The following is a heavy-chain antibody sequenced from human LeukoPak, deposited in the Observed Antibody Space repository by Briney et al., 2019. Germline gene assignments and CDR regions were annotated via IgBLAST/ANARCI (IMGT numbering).Heavy chain of an antibody. Sequence: SQTLSLTCTVSGGSISSGTYYWGWIRRPAGKGLEWIGRVYTSGSTNYTPSLKSRDTISVDTSKNQFSLKLSSVTAADTAVYYCARAKFWSGLDYWGQGTLVTGSS. CDR1: GGSISSGTYY. D-gene: IGHD3-3*01. J-gene: IGHJ4*02. V-gene: IGHV4-61*02. CDR2: VYTSGST. CDR3: ARAKFWSGLDY.